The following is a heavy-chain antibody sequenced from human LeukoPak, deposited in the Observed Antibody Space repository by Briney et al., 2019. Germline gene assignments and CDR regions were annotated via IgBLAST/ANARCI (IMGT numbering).Heavy chain of an antibody. D-gene: IGHD2-21*01. Sequence: GGSLRLSCVGSGFTFRGHAMSWVRQAPEKGLEFVSGIYENGGTTYYADSVKGRFSISRDNSKDTLYLQMDSLRGEDTAVYYCAKDFRIGYSAHFDYWGQGALVTVSS. CDR2: IYENGGTT. CDR3: AKDFRIGYSAHFDY. V-gene: IGHV3-23*01. J-gene: IGHJ4*02. CDR1: GFTFRGHA.